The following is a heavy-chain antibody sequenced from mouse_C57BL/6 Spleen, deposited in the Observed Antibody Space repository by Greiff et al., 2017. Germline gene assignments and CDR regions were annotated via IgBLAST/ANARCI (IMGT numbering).Heavy chain of an antibody. CDR1: GFSLTSYG. V-gene: IGHV2-6-1*01. J-gene: IGHJ3*01. CDR2: IWSDGST. D-gene: IGHD1-2*01. Sequence: VQLQESGPGLVAPSQSLSITCTVSGFSLTSYGVHWVRQPPGKGLEWLVVIWSDGSTTYNSALKSRLSISKDNSKSQVFLKMNSLQTDDTAMYFCARQIDYDGAWFAYWGQGTLVTASA. CDR3: ARQIDYDGAWFAY.